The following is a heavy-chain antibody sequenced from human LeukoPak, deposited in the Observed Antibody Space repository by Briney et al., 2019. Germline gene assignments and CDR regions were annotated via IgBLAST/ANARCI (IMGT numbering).Heavy chain of an antibody. CDR2: ISGSGGST. CDR3: ARDFDGGYYFDY. V-gene: IGHV3-23*01. CDR1: GFTFSSYA. J-gene: IGHJ4*02. Sequence: GGSLRLSCAASGFTFSSYAMSWVRQAPGKGLEWVSAISGSGGSTYYADSVKGRFTISRDNSKNTLYLQMNSLRAEDTAVYYCARDFDGGYYFDYWGQGTLVTVSS. D-gene: IGHD2-15*01.